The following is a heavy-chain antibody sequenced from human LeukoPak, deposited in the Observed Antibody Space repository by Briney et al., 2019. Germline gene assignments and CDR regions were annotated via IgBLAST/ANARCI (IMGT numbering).Heavy chain of an antibody. V-gene: IGHV3-15*01. CDR2: IKSKTDGGTT. Sequence: TGGSLRLSCAASGFTFSNAWMSWVRQAPGKGLEWVGRIKSKTDGGTTDYAAPVKGRFTISRDDSKNTRYLQMNSLKTEDTAVYYCTTRVQNYYYYMDVWGKGTTVTVSS. D-gene: IGHD3-10*01. CDR1: GFTFSNAW. J-gene: IGHJ6*03. CDR3: TTRVQNYYYYMDV.